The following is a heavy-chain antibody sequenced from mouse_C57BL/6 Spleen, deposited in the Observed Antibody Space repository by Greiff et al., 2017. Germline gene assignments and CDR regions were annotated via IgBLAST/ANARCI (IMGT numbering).Heavy chain of an antibody. Sequence: VQLQQSGPGLVQPSQSLSITCTVSGFSLTSYGVHWVRQSPGKGLEWLGVIWRGGSTDYNAAFMSRLSITKDNSKSQVFFKMNSLQADDTAIYYCAKTPFITTVVDWYFEVWGTGTTVTVSS. CDR3: AKTPFITTVVDWYFEV. CDR2: IWRGGST. V-gene: IGHV2-5*01. CDR1: GFSLTSYG. D-gene: IGHD1-1*01. J-gene: IGHJ1*03.